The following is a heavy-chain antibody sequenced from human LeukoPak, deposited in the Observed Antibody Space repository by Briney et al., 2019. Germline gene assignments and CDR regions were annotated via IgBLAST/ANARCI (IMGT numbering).Heavy chain of an antibody. V-gene: IGHV4-34*01. D-gene: IGHD2-2*01. J-gene: IGHJ5*02. Sequence: SETLSLTCAVYGGSFSGYYWSWIRQPPGKGLEWIGEINHSGSTNYNPSLKSRVTISVDTSKNQFSLKLSSVTAADTAVYYCARPIVPAARDWFDPWGQGTLVTVSS. CDR3: ARPIVPAARDWFDP. CDR1: GGSFSGYY. CDR2: INHSGST.